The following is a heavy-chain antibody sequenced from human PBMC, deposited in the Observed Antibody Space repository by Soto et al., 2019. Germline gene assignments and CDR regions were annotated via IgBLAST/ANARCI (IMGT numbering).Heavy chain of an antibody. CDR2: INHRGST. CDR1: GGSFSGYH. D-gene: IGHD3-22*01. CDR3: ARGITMILVVQGDAPDKYYFDS. V-gene: IGHV4-34*01. J-gene: IGHJ4*02. Sequence: PSETLSLTCAVNGGSFSGYHWSWIRQPPGKGLEWIGAINHRGSTNHNPSLKSRVTISVDTSKNQFSLKLKSVTAADTAVYYCARGITMILVVQGDAPDKYYFDSWGQGTQVTVSS.